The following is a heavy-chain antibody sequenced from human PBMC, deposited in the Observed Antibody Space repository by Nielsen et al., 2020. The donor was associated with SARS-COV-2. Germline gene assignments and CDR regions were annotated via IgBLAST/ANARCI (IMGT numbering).Heavy chain of an antibody. D-gene: IGHD2-2*01. CDR1: GYTFTGYY. V-gene: IGHV1-2*02. CDR3: ARAYSEPAALMAY. J-gene: IGHJ4*02. CDR2: INPNSGGT. Sequence: ASVKVSCKASGYTFTGYYMHWVRQAPGQGLEWMGWINPNSGGTNYAQKLQGRVTMTTDTSTSTAYMELRSLRSDDTAVYYCARAYSEPAALMAYWGQGTLVTVSS.